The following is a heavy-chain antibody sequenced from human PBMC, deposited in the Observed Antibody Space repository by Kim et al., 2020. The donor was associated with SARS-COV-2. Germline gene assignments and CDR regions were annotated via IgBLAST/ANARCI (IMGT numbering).Heavy chain of an antibody. CDR2: IRSSSNYI. J-gene: IGHJ6*02. Sequence: GGSLRLSCAASGFTFSSYSMTWVRQAPGKGLEWVSSIRSSSNYIYYADSVKGRFPISRDNATNSLYRHMNSLRAEDTAVYYCARVLVRRGGVDVWGQGTTVTVSS. CDR1: GFTFSSYS. V-gene: IGHV3-21*01. CDR3: ARVLVRRGGVDV. D-gene: IGHD3-3*01.